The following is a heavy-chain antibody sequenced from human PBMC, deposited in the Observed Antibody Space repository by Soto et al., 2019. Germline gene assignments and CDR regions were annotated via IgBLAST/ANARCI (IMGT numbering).Heavy chain of an antibody. CDR1: GFSLSTSGVG. D-gene: IGHD3-3*01. J-gene: IGHJ1*01. Sequence: SSPTLVNPTQTLTLTCTFSGFSLSTSGVGVGWIRQPPGKALEWLALIYRDDDKRYSPSLKSRLTITKDTSKNQVVLTMTNMDPVDTATYYCAHQNITIFGVVAEYFQHWGQGTLVNVSS. V-gene: IGHV2-5*02. CDR2: IYRDDDK. CDR3: AHQNITIFGVVAEYFQH.